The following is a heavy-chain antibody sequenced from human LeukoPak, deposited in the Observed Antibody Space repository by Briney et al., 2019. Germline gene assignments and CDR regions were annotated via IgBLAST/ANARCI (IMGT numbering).Heavy chain of an antibody. J-gene: IGHJ5*02. Sequence: PSETLSLTRTVSGGSISSYYWSWIRQPAGKGLEWIGRFHTSGSTNYNPSLKSRVTMSVDKSKNQFSLKLNSVTAADTVVYYCARDSCSSTSCYNNWFDPWGQGTLVTVSS. CDR1: GGSISSYY. V-gene: IGHV4-4*07. CDR3: ARDSCSSTSCYNNWFDP. CDR2: FHTSGST. D-gene: IGHD2-2*02.